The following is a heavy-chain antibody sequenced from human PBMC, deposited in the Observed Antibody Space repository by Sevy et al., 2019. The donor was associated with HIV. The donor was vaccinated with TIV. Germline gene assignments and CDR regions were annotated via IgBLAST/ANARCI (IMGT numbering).Heavy chain of an antibody. J-gene: IGHJ3*02. CDR2: IKQDGSGK. V-gene: IGHV3-7*01. CDR1: GFTFSTYW. Sequence: GGSLRLSCAASGFTFSTYWMNWVRQAPGKGLEWVANIKQDGSGKNYVDSVKGRFTISRDNARNSLFLELNSLKVEDTAVYYCATDFFCISSTDVFDIWGQGTMVTVSS. D-gene: IGHD3-3*02. CDR3: ATDFFCISSTDVFDI.